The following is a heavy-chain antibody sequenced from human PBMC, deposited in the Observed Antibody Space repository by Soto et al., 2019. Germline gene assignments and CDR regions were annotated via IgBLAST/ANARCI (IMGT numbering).Heavy chain of an antibody. CDR1: GYTFTGSY. J-gene: IGHJ6*02. CDR2: INPNSGGT. CDR3: ARSKASSGYYYYYYGMDV. Sequence: ASVKVSCKASGYTFTGSYMHWVRQAPGQGLEWMGWINPNSGGTNYAQKFQGWVTMTRDTSISTAYMELSRLRSDDTAVYYCARSKASSGYYYYYYGMDVWGQGTTVTVSS. V-gene: IGHV1-2*04. D-gene: IGHD3-22*01.